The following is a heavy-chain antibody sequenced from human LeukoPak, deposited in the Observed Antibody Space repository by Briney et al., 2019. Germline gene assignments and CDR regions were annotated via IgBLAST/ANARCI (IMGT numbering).Heavy chain of an antibody. CDR2: IIPIFGTA. CDR3: ARGSWYDSSGKFDY. J-gene: IGHJ4*02. D-gene: IGHD3-22*01. V-gene: IGHV1-69*06. Sequence: ASVKVSCKASGGTFSSYAISWVRQAPGQGLEWMGGIIPIFGTANYAQKFQGRVTITADKSTSTAYMELSSLRSEDTAVYYCARGSWYDSSGKFDYWGQGTLVTVSS. CDR1: GGTFSSYA.